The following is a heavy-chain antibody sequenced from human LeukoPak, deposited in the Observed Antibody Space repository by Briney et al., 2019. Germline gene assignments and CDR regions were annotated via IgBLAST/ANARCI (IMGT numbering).Heavy chain of an antibody. D-gene: IGHD5-12*01. CDR2: ISSSSSYI. Sequence: PGGSLRLSCAASGFTFSSYSMNWVRQAPGKGLEWVSSISSSSSYIYYADSVKGRFTISRDNAKNSLYLQMNSLRAEDTAVYYCARVGIPPTYSGYDPRYYYYMDVWGKGTTVTVSS. CDR3: ARVGIPPTYSGYDPRYYYYMDV. V-gene: IGHV3-21*01. CDR1: GFTFSSYS. J-gene: IGHJ6*03.